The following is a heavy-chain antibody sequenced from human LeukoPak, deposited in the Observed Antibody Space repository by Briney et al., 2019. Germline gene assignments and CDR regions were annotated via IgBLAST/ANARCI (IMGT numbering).Heavy chain of an antibody. CDR2: INHSGST. CDR1: GGSFSGYY. J-gene: IGHJ5*02. V-gene: IGHV4-34*01. CDR3: ARGYCSGGSCRRVYNWFDP. Sequence: SETLSLTCAVYGGSFSGYYWSWIRQPPGEGLEWIGEINHSGSTNYNPSLKSRVTISVDTSKNQFSLKLSSVTAADTAVYYCARGYCSGGSCRRVYNWFDPWGQGTLVTVSS. D-gene: IGHD2-15*01.